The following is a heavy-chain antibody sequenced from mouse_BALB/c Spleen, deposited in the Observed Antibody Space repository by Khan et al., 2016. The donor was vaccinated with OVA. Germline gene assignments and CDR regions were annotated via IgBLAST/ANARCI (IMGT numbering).Heavy chain of an antibody. Sequence: QVQLQQSGPELVRPGTSVKISCKASGYTFTNYWLGWVKQRPGHGLDWIGDFYPGGGYTNYNQKFKGKATLTADTSSSSAYMQFISLTSEDSAVYCGARRATWWFDDWGAGTPVTVSA. J-gene: IGHJ1*01. CDR3: ARRATWWFDD. D-gene: IGHD3-1*01. CDR2: FYPGGGYT. CDR1: GYTFTNYW. V-gene: IGHV1-63*01.